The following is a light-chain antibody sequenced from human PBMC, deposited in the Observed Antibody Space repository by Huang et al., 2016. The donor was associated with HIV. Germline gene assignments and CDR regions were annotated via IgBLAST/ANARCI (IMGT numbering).Light chain of an antibody. V-gene: IGKV3-11*01. J-gene: IGKJ4*01. CDR1: QSVHRY. CDR3: QQRSAWPLT. Sequence: EIVLTQSPATLSLSPGERATLSCRASQSVHRYLAWYQQKPGQAPRLLIYAASNRATGIPARLSGSGSGTDFTLTISNLQSEDFAVYYCQQRSAWPLTFGGGTKVEI. CDR2: AAS.